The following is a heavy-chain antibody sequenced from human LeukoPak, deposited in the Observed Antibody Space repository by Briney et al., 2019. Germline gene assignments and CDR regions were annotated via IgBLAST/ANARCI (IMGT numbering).Heavy chain of an antibody. CDR2: ISGSGGST. Sequence: PGGSLRLSCAASGFTFSSYAMSWVRQAPGKGLEWVSAISGSGGSTYYADSVKGRFTISRDNSKSTLYLQMNSLRAEDTAVYYCAKDLLVSGWFDPWGQGTLVTVSS. CDR3: AKDLLVSGWFDP. CDR1: GFTFSSYA. V-gene: IGHV3-23*01. D-gene: IGHD6-6*01. J-gene: IGHJ5*02.